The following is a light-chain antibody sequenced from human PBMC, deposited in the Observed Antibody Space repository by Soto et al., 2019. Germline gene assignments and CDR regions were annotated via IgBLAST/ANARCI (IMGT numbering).Light chain of an antibody. CDR2: DAS. CDR3: QQYNSYPLT. J-gene: IGKJ4*01. V-gene: IGKV1-5*01. Sequence: DIQMTQSPSTLSASVGDRVTITCRASQSISSWLAWYQQKPGKAPKLLIYDASTLESGVPSRFSGSGSGTEFTLAISSLQPDDFATYYCQQYNSYPLTFGGGTKVEIK. CDR1: QSISSW.